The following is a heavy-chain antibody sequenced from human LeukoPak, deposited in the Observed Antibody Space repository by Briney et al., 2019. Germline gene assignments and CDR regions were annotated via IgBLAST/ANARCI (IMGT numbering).Heavy chain of an antibody. CDR1: GYTFTGYY. V-gene: IGHV1-2*02. D-gene: IGHD3-22*01. CDR3: ARTPSDYDSSGYYDY. CDR2: INPNSGGT. Sequence: GASVKVSCKASGYTFTGYYMHWVRQAPGQGLEWMGWINPNSGGTNYAQKFQGRVTMTRDTSISTAYMELGRLRSDDTAVYYCARTPSDYDSSGYYDYWGQGTLVTVSS. J-gene: IGHJ4*02.